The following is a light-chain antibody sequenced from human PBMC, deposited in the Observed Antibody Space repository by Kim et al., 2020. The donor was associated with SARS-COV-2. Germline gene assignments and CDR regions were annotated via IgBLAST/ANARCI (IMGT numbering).Light chain of an antibody. CDR3: QTWATGIHV. J-gene: IGLJ1*01. V-gene: IGLV4-69*01. CDR2: VNSDGSH. CDR1: SAYSTYA. Sequence: ASVTLPCTLSSAYSTYAIAWHQQQPQKGPRFLMKVNSDGSHTKGDGIPDRFSGSSSGAERYLTISSLQSEDEADYYCQTWATGIHVFGSGTKVTVL.